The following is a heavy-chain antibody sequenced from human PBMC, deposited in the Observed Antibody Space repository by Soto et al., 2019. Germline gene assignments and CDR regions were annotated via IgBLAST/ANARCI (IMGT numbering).Heavy chain of an antibody. V-gene: IGHV3-23*01. CDR1: VFTFSSYT. J-gene: IGHJ4*02. CDR2: ISGSGSST. Sequence: EVQLLEAGGGLVEPGGSRRLSCAASVFTFSSYTMSWVRQAPGKGLELVSTISGSGSSTSSADSVKGRFTISRDTSKNTLYLQMNSLRVEDTSIYYFAKAWRIDYWGQGNLVTVCS. CDR3: AKAWRIDY. D-gene: IGHD3-3*01.